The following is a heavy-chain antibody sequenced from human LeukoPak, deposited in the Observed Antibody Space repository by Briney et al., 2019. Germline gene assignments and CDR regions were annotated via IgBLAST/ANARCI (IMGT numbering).Heavy chain of an antibody. Sequence: NPSETLSLTCTVSGGSISNHYGSWIRQPAGKELEWIGRIYNSGSTNYNPSLKSRVTMSVDTSKNQFSLKLSSVTAADTAVYYCARDIYDSSGLDAFDIWGQGTMVTVSS. CDR3: ARDIYDSSGLDAFDI. CDR1: GGSISNHY. J-gene: IGHJ3*02. CDR2: IYNSGST. D-gene: IGHD3-22*01. V-gene: IGHV4-4*07.